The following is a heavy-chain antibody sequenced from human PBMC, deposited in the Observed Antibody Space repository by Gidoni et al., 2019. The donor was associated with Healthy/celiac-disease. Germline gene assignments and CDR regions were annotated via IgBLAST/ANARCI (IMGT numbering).Heavy chain of an antibody. V-gene: IGHV1-3*01. D-gene: IGHD3-9*01. J-gene: IGHJ5*02. Sequence: QVQLVQSGAEVKKPGASVKVSCKASGYTFTSYAMHWVRQAPGQRLEWMGWINAGNGNTKYSQKFQGRVTITRDTSASTAYMELSSLRSEDTAVYYCARGLAYYDILTGLPGGWFDPWGQGTLVTVSS. CDR1: GYTFTSYA. CDR3: ARGLAYYDILTGLPGGWFDP. CDR2: INAGNGNT.